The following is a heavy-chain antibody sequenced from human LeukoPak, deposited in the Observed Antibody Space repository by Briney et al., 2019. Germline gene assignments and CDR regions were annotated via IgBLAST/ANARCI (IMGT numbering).Heavy chain of an antibody. D-gene: IGHD3-22*01. CDR2: INWNGGST. CDR1: GFTFDDYG. CDR3: ARRMGYDSSGYYGAFDI. J-gene: IGHJ3*02. V-gene: IGHV3-20*04. Sequence: GGSLRLSCAASGFTFDDYGMSWVRQAPGKGLEWVSGINWNGGSTGYADSVKGRFTISRDNAKNSLYLQMNSLRAEDTALYYCARRMGYDSSGYYGAFDIWGQGTMVTVSS.